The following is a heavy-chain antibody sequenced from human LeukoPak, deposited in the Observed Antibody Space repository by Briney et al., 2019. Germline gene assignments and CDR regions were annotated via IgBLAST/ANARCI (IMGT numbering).Heavy chain of an antibody. V-gene: IGHV3-7*04. CDR1: EFPFNNYW. Sequence: GSRKLSCSAPEFPFNNYWMRWVRQAPGKGLEWVANIKQDGNEKYYVDSVRGRFTISRDNAKNSLYLQMNSLRAEDTAIYYCARFGLRYYYAMDVWGQGTTVTVSS. CDR2: IKQDGNEK. D-gene: IGHD3-10*01. J-gene: IGHJ6*02. CDR3: ARFGLRYYYAMDV.